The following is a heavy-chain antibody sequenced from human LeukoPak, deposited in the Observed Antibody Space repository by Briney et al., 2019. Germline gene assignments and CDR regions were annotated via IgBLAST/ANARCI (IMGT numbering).Heavy chain of an antibody. CDR3: ARADVLRYFDWLDSGYYFDY. CDR2: IYYNGST. J-gene: IGHJ4*02. D-gene: IGHD3-9*01. V-gene: IGHV4-59*01. Sequence: PSETLSLTCTVSGGSISSYYWSWIRQPPGKGLEWIGYIYYNGSTNYNPSLKSRVTISVDTSKNQFSLKLSSVTAADTAVYYCARADVLRYFDWLDSGYYFDYWGQGTLVTVSS. CDR1: GGSISSYY.